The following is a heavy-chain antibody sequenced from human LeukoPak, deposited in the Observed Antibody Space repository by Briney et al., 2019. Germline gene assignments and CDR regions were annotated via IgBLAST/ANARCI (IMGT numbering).Heavy chain of an antibody. CDR1: GFTVSSNY. J-gene: IGHJ6*03. V-gene: IGHV3-53*01. CDR3: ASGSGSYRTPYYYMDV. CDR2: IYSGGST. D-gene: IGHD3-10*01. Sequence: PGGSLRLSCAASGFTVSSNYMSWVRQAPGKGLEWDSVIYSGGSTYYAASVKGRFTISRDNSKNTLYLQMNHLRAEDTAVYYCASGSGSYRTPYYYMDVWGKGTTVTVSS.